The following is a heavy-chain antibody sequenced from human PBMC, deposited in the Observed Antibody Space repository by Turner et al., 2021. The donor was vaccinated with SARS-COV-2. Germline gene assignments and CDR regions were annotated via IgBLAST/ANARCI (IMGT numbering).Heavy chain of an antibody. D-gene: IGHD2-2*02. CDR1: GYTFTSYG. CDR2: INAYNINT. CDR3: GKRHCSSSRCYRTHYGMDV. V-gene: IGHV1-18*01. J-gene: IGHJ6*02. Sequence: VSCKASGYTFTSYGISCVLQAPGQGLEWMGGINAYNINTNSAQKLQGRVTMTTDTSTATAYMEVRSLRSDDTAVYYCGKRHCSSSRCYRTHYGMDVWGQGTTVTVSS.